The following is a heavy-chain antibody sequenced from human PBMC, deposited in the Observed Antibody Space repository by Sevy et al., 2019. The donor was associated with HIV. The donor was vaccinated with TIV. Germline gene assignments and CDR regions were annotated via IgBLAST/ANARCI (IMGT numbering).Heavy chain of an antibody. CDR3: ARPRRRAHLGEFNDAFDI. Sequence: AAVKVSCKASGYTFTSYGISWVGQAPGQGLEWMGWISAYNGNTNYAQKLQGRVTMTTDTSTSTAYMELRSLRSDDTTVNYCARPRRRAHLGEFNDAFDIWGQGTTVTVSS. CDR2: ISAYNGNT. D-gene: IGHD3-16*01. J-gene: IGHJ3*02. CDR1: GYTFTSYG. V-gene: IGHV1-18*04.